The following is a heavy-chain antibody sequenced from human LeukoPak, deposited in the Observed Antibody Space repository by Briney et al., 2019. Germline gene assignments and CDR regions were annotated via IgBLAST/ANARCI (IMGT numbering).Heavy chain of an antibody. Sequence: ASVKVSCRASGYTFTSYGISWVRQALKQGLEWMGWISAYNGNTNYAQKVQGRVSMTTDTSTSTAYMELRSLRSDDTAVYYCAREETHHVYYGMDVWGQGTMVTVSS. CDR1: GYTFTSYG. J-gene: IGHJ6*02. CDR3: AREETHHVYYGMDV. CDR2: ISAYNGNT. D-gene: IGHD1-14*01. V-gene: IGHV1-18*01.